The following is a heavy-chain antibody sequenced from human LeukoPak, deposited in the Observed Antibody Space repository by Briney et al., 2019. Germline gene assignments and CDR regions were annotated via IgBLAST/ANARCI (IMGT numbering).Heavy chain of an antibody. CDR3: ARDPRFFFGGPSFDP. V-gene: IGHV1-18*01. J-gene: IGHJ5*02. D-gene: IGHD3-3*01. CDR1: GYTFTSYG. Sequence: ASVKVSCKASGYTFTSYGISWVRQAPGQGLEWMGWISAYNGNTNYAQKLQGRVTMTTDTSTSTAYMALRRLRSDDTAVYYCARDPRFFFGGPSFDPWGKGTLVTVSS. CDR2: ISAYNGNT.